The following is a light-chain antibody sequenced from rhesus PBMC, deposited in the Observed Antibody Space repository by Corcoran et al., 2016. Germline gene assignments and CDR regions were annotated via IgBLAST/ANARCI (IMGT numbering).Light chain of an antibody. Sequence: DIQMSQSPSSLSASVGDRVTITCRASQGVGSYLNWYQQKVGRAPKLLIYYANTLASGVPSRFSGSGSGTDFALTISRLQPEDFATYYCQQGKSTPRTFGQGTKVEF. J-gene: IGKJ1*01. CDR2: YAN. V-gene: IGKV1-32*02. CDR1: QGVGSY. CDR3: QQGKSTPRT.